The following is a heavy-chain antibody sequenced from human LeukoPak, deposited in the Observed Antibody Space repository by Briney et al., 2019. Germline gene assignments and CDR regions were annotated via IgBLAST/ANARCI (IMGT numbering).Heavy chain of an antibody. CDR1: GFTVSSNS. CDR2: IKKDGSEN. D-gene: IGHD5-18*01. CDR3: ARHLSGVTGYSYGRGIDY. V-gene: IGHV3-7*01. J-gene: IGHJ4*02. Sequence: GGSLRLSCTVSGFTVSSNSMSWVRQAPGKGLEWVANIKKDGSENYYVDSVKGRFTISRDNAKKSLYLQMKSLRAEDTAVYYCARHLSGVTGYSYGRGIDYWGQGTLVTVSS.